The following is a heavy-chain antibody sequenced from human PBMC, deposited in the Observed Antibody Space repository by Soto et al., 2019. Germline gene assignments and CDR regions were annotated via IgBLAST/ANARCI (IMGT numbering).Heavy chain of an antibody. V-gene: IGHV4-31*03. Sequence: SETLSLTCTVSGGSISSGGYYWSWIRQHPGKGLEWIGYIYYSGSTYYNPSLKSRVTISVDTSKNQFSLKLSSVTAADTAVYYCARVSSNLGYCSGGSCYPFDYWGQGTLVTVSS. CDR1: GGSISSGGYY. J-gene: IGHJ4*02. CDR2: IYYSGST. D-gene: IGHD2-15*01. CDR3: ARVSSNLGYCSGGSCYPFDY.